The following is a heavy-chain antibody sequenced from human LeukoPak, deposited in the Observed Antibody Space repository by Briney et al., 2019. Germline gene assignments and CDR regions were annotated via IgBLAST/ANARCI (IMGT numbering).Heavy chain of an antibody. J-gene: IGHJ4*02. V-gene: IGHV1-69*13. CDR2: IIPIFGTA. D-gene: IGHD5-18*01. CDR1: GGTFSSYA. CDR3: ARDGTQLWLGTNNYYFDY. Sequence: SVKVSCKASGGTFSSYAISWVRQAPGQGLEWMGGIIPIFGTANYAQKFQGRVTITADESTSTAYMELSSLRSEDTAVYYCARDGTQLWLGTNNYYFDYWGQGTLVTVSS.